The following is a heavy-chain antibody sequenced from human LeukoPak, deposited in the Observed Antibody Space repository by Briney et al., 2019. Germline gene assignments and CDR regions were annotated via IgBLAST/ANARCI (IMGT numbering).Heavy chain of an antibody. D-gene: IGHD3-10*02. CDR3: AELGITMIGGV. V-gene: IGHV4-4*02. Sequence: SETLSLTCAVSGGSISSSNWWSWVRQPPGKGLEWIGEIYRSGSTNYNPSLKSRVTISLDKSKNQFSLKVSSVTAADTAVYYCAELGITMIGGVWGKGTTVTISS. CDR2: IYRSGST. J-gene: IGHJ6*04. CDR1: GGSISSSNW.